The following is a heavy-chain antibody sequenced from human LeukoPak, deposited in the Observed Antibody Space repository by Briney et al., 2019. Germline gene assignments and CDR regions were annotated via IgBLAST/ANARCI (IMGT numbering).Heavy chain of an antibody. J-gene: IGHJ4*02. Sequence: GGSLRLSCAASGFTFSSYGMHWVRRAPGKGLEWVAFIRYDGSNKYYADSVKGRFTISRDNSKNTLYLQMNSLRAEDTAVYYCAKDRGYYDSSFFDYWGQGTLVTVSS. CDR3: AKDRGYYDSSFFDY. D-gene: IGHD3-22*01. CDR1: GFTFSSYG. V-gene: IGHV3-30*02. CDR2: IRYDGSNK.